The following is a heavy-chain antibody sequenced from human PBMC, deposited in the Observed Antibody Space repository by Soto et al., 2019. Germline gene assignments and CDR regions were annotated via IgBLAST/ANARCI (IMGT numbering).Heavy chain of an antibody. CDR2: INTDGGST. D-gene: IGHD2-2*01. Sequence: EVQLVESGGDLVQPGGSLRLSCAASGFTFSGHWMHWVRQVPGKGLVWVSRINTDGGSTNYADSVKGRFTISRDNAKNTLYLKMIGLRVDDTSVYYCAREAGYCSRTSCYRRAFDIWGQGTMVTVSS. CDR1: GFTFSGHW. CDR3: AREAGYCSRTSCYRRAFDI. J-gene: IGHJ3*02. V-gene: IGHV3-74*01.